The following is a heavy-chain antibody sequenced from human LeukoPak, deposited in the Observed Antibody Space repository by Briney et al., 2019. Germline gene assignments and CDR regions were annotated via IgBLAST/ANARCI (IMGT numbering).Heavy chain of an antibody. CDR1: GGSISSYY. CDR3: ARVVVVVVAATSLAQIFDY. D-gene: IGHD2-15*01. V-gene: IGHV4-4*07. Sequence: SETLSLTCTVSGGSISSYYWSWIRQPAGKGLEWIGRIYTSGSTNYNPSLKSRVTISVDTSKNQFSLKLSSVTAADTAVYYCARVVVVVVAATSLAQIFDYWGQGTLVTVSS. J-gene: IGHJ4*02. CDR2: IYTSGST.